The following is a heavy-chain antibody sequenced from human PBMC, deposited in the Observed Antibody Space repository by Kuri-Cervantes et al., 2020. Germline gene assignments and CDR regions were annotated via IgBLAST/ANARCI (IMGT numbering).Heavy chain of an antibody. CDR1: GFGFSTYA. CDR3: ARAGYCSSTSCYENAFDI. J-gene: IGHJ3*02. Sequence: GGSLRLSCAASGFGFSTYAMTWVRRTPGRGLEWVSGLSGSGGTTYYPGSVKGRFTISRENAKNSLYLQMNSLRAGDTAVYYCARAGYCSSTSCYENAFDIWGQGTMVTVSS. V-gene: IGHV3-23*01. D-gene: IGHD2-2*03. CDR2: LSGSGGTT.